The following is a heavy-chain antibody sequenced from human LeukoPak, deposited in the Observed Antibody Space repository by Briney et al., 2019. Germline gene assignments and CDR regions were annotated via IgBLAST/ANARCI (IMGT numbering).Heavy chain of an antibody. CDR3: ARARSGVATFDY. D-gene: IGHD5-12*01. CDR1: GFTFSSYS. J-gene: IGHJ4*02. Sequence: GGSLRLSCAASGFTFSSYSMNWVRQAPGKGLEWVSSISSSSSYIYHADSVKGRFTISRDNAKNSLYLQMNSLRAEDTAVYYCARARSGVATFDYWGQGTLVTVSS. CDR2: ISSSSSYI. V-gene: IGHV3-21*01.